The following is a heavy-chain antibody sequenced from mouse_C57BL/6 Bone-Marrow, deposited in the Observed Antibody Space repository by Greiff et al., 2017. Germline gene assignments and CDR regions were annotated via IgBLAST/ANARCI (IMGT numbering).Heavy chain of an antibody. J-gene: IGHJ2*01. CDR1: GYTFTDYY. Sequence: EVKVVESGPVLVKPGASVKMSCKASGYTFTDYYMNWVKQSHGKSLEWIGVINPYNGGTSYNQKFKGKATLTVDKSSSTAYMELNSLTSEDSAVYYCARGGLLYYFDYWGQGTTLTVSS. CDR3: ARGGLLYYFDY. D-gene: IGHD2-3*01. V-gene: IGHV1-19*01. CDR2: INPYNGGT.